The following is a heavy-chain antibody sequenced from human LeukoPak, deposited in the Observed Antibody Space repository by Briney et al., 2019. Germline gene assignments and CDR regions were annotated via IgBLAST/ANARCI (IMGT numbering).Heavy chain of an antibody. CDR2: ISSSSSYI. CDR3: ARDLQGSDWFDP. CDR1: GFTFSSYS. V-gene: IGHV3-21*01. J-gene: IGHJ5*02. Sequence: PGGSLRLSCAASGFTFSSYSMNWVRQAPGKGLEWVSSISSSSSYIYYADSVKGRFTISRENAKNSLYLQMNSLRAEDTAVYYCARDLQGSDWFDPWGQGTLVTVSS.